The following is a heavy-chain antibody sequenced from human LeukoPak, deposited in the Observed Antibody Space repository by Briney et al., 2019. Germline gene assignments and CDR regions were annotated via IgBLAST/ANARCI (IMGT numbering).Heavy chain of an antibody. Sequence: GGSLRLSCAASGFTFSDHYMSWIRQAPGKGLEWVSYIGDSGTPIYYADSVRGRFTVSRDNAKNSLFLQMDSLRAEDTAVYYCARDRRPSVYGGLDNWGQGTLVTVSS. J-gene: IGHJ4*02. V-gene: IGHV3-11*04. CDR2: IGDSGTPI. D-gene: IGHD4/OR15-4a*01. CDR3: ARDRRPSVYGGLDN. CDR1: GFTFSDHY.